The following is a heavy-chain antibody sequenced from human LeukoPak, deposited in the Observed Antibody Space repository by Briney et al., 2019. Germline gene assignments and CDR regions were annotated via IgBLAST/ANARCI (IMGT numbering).Heavy chain of an antibody. Sequence: PSETLSLTCAVYGGSFSGYYWSWIRQPPGKGLEWIGEINHSGSTNYNPSLKSRVTISVDTSKNQFSLKLSSVTAADTAVYYCAKVRRDIVVVPAARNNWFDPWGQGTLVTVSS. J-gene: IGHJ5*02. V-gene: IGHV4-34*01. D-gene: IGHD2-2*01. CDR1: GGSFSGYY. CDR2: INHSGST. CDR3: AKVRRDIVVVPAARNNWFDP.